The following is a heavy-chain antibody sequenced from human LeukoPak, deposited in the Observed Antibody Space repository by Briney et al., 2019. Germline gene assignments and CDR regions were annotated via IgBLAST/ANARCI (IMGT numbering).Heavy chain of an antibody. CDR2: IIPIFGIA. CDR3: ASGDCSGGSCYQGNY. J-gene: IGHJ4*02. V-gene: IGHV1-69*04. Sequence: SVKVSCKASGGTFSSYAISWVRQAPGQGLEWMGRIIPIFGIANYAQKFQGRVTITADKSTSTAYMELSSLRSEDTAVYYCASGDCSGGSCYQGNYWGQGTLVTVSS. CDR1: GGTFSSYA. D-gene: IGHD2-15*01.